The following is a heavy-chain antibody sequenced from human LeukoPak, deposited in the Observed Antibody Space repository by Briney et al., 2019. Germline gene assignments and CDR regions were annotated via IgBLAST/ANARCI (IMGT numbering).Heavy chain of an antibody. Sequence: PSETLSLTCTVSGGSISSYYWSWIRQPPGKGLEWIGYIYYSGSTNYNPSLKSRVTISVDTSKNQFSLKLSSVTAADTAVYYCARVYRSPYYFDYWGQGTLVTVSS. D-gene: IGHD2-8*01. CDR3: ARVYRSPYYFDY. V-gene: IGHV4-59*08. J-gene: IGHJ4*02. CDR1: GGSISSYY. CDR2: IYYSGST.